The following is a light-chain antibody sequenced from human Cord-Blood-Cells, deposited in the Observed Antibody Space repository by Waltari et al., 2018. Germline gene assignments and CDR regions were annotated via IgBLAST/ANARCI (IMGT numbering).Light chain of an antibody. Sequence: QSALPQPPSASGSPGQSVTLSCTGTSSDVGGYTHVSWYQQHPAKAPKLMIYEVSKQTSGVPDRFSGAKSGNTASLTVSGLQAEDEADYYCSSYAGSNKGVFGTGTKVTVL. CDR1: SSDVGGYTH. J-gene: IGLJ1*01. CDR2: EVS. V-gene: IGLV2-8*01. CDR3: SSYAGSNKGV.